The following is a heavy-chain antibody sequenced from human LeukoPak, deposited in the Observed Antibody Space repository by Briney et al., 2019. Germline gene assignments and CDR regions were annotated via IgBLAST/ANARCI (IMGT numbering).Heavy chain of an antibody. Sequence: MASETLSLTCTVSGGSISSYYWSWIRQPPGKGLEWIGYIYYSGSTYYNPSLKSRVTISVDTSKNQFSLKLSSVTAADTAVYYCARTDRSGYDSDYWGQGTLVTVSS. CDR1: GGSISSYY. CDR3: ARTDRSGYDSDY. CDR2: IYYSGST. D-gene: IGHD5-12*01. J-gene: IGHJ4*02. V-gene: IGHV4-59*08.